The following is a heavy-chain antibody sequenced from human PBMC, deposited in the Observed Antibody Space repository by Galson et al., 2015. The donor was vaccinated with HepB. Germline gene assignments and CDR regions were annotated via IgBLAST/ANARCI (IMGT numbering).Heavy chain of an antibody. Sequence: ETLSLTCTVSGGSISSYYWSWIRQPPGKGLEWIGYIYYSGSTNYNPSLKSRVTISVDTSKNQFSLKLSSVTAADTAVYYCARHWGPLDPLAFDIWGQGTMVTVSS. V-gene: IGHV4-59*08. CDR3: ARHWGPLDPLAFDI. CDR1: GGSISSYY. J-gene: IGHJ3*02. CDR2: IYYSGST. D-gene: IGHD3-16*01.